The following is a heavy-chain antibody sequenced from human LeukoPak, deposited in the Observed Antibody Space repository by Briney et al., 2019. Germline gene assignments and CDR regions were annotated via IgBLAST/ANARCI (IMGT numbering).Heavy chain of an antibody. J-gene: IGHJ4*02. D-gene: IGHD3-16*01. CDR2: ISSSGSTI. V-gene: IGHV3-11*01. CDR1: GFTLSDYY. Sequence: GGSLRLSCAVSGFTLSDYYMSWIRQAPGKGLEWVSYISSSGSTIYYADSVKGRFTISRDNAKNSLYLQMNSLRAEDTAVYYCARTGLSRLRLIDYWGQGTLVTVSS. CDR3: ARTGLSRLRLIDY.